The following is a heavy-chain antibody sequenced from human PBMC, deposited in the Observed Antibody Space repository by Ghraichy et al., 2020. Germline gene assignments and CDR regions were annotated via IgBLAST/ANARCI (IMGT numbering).Heavy chain of an antibody. Sequence: SETLSLTCTVSGGSISSGGYYWSWIRQHPGKGLEWIGYIYYSGSTYYNPSLKSRVTISVDTSKNQFSLKLSSVTAADTAVYYCARGAYYYDSSGYYPFDYWGQGTLVTVSS. D-gene: IGHD3-22*01. V-gene: IGHV4-31*03. CDR3: ARGAYYYDSSGYYPFDY. CDR2: IYYSGST. CDR1: GGSISSGGYY. J-gene: IGHJ4*02.